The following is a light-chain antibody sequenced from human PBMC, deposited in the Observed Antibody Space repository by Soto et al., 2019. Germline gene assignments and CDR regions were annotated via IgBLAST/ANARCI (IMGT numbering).Light chain of an antibody. V-gene: IGKV1-9*01. J-gene: IGKJ5*01. Sequence: IQLTQSPSSLSASVGDRVTITCRASQGISSYLAWYQQKPGKAPKLLIYGASTLEGGVPFRFSGSGSGTDFTLIISGVQPEDFATYYCQQLNTYPITFGQGTRLEIK. CDR1: QGISSY. CDR3: QQLNTYPIT. CDR2: GAS.